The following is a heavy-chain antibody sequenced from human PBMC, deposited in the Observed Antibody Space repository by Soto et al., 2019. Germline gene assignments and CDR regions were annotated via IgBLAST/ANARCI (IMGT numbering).Heavy chain of an antibody. CDR3: ATSPGGTHYRFDS. Sequence: SETLSLTCTVSGDSISGSTNYWGWIRQPPGKGLEWIGSIYYSGTTYYNPSLKSRGTMSVATSKNQFSLKLSSVTAADTAIYYCATSPGGTHYRFDSWGQGTLVTVSS. CDR1: GDSISGSTNY. D-gene: IGHD1-26*01. CDR2: IYYSGTT. J-gene: IGHJ4*02. V-gene: IGHV4-39*01.